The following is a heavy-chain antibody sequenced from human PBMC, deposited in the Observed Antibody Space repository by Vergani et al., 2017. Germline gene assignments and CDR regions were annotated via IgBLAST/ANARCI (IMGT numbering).Heavy chain of an antibody. CDR3: AKLIAFWSGYYDY. CDR2: ISYDGSNK. V-gene: IGHV3-30*18. CDR1: GFTFSSYG. J-gene: IGHJ4*02. Sequence: QVQLVESGGGVVQPGRSLRLSCAASGFTFSSYGMHWVRQAPGKGLEWVAVISYDGSNKYYADSVKGRFTISRDNSKNTLYLQMNSLRAEDTAVYYCAKLIAFWSGYYDYWGQGTLVTVSS. D-gene: IGHD3-3*01.